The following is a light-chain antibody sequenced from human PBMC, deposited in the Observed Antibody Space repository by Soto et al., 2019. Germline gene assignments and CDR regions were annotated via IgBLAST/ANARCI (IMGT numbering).Light chain of an antibody. CDR1: QRVIKKY. CDR2: GAS. Sequence: SILSLSPGALSLSPGYLATLSCRSSQRVIKKYLAWYQQKPGQAPRLLISGASNRATGIPGLSSGRCSGTYFPPISSIEHEDFTAYYCWQYDSSPRTFGQGTKVDIK. V-gene: IGKV3-20*01. CDR3: WQYDSSPRT. J-gene: IGKJ1*01.